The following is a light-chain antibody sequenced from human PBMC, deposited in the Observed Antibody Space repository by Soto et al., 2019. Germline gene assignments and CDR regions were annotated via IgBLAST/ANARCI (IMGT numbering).Light chain of an antibody. CDR1: QSVSSSY. CDR3: QQYGRSPST. V-gene: IGKV3-20*01. Sequence: EIVLTQSPGTLSSSPGERATLSCRASQSVSSSYLAWYQQKPGQAPRLLIYGASSRATGIPDRFSGSGSGTDFTLTISRLEPEDFAVYYCQQYGRSPSTFGGGTKVDIK. CDR2: GAS. J-gene: IGKJ4*01.